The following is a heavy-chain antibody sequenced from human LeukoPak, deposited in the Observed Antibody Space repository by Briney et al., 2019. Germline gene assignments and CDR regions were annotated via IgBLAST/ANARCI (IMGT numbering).Heavy chain of an antibody. CDR1: GLTFGDYA. J-gene: IGHJ4*02. CDR2: IRSKAYGGTT. Sequence: PGGSLRLSCTASGLTFGDYAMSWFRQAPGKGLEWIGFIRSKAYGGTTEYAASVKGRFTISRDDSKSVAYLQMNSLKTEDTAVYYCSRDVKYYDSSGPVDYWGQGALVTVSS. V-gene: IGHV3-49*03. CDR3: SRDVKYYDSSGPVDY. D-gene: IGHD3-22*01.